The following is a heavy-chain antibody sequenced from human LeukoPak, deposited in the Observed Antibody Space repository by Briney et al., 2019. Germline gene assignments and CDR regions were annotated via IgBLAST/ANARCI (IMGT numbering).Heavy chain of an antibody. CDR2: ISGSGGST. CDR3: AKEQDYYDSVDAFDI. D-gene: IGHD3-22*01. CDR1: GFSFSSYA. Sequence: GGSLRLSCAASGFSFSSYAMTWVRQAPGKGLEWVSAISGSGGSTYYADSVKGRFTISRDNSKNTLYLQMNSLRAEDTAVYYCAKEQDYYDSVDAFDIWGQGTMVTVSS. V-gene: IGHV3-23*01. J-gene: IGHJ3*02.